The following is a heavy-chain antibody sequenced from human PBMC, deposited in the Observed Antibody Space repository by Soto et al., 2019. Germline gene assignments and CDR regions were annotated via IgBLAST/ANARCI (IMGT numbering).Heavy chain of an antibody. Sequence: QVQLVQSGAEVKKPGASVKVSCKTSGYTFTRYDINWVRQATGQGLEWMGWMNPKSGYTGYAQKFQGRVTMTRDTSISTGYMELSSLRSEDTAVYYWARTDGDLGYWGQGTLVTVSS. V-gene: IGHV1-8*01. CDR2: MNPKSGYT. D-gene: IGHD4-17*01. CDR1: GYTFTRYD. CDR3: ARTDGDLGY. J-gene: IGHJ4*02.